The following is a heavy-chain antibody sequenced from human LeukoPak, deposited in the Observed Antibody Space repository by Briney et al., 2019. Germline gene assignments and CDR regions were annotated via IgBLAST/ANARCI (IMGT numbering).Heavy chain of an antibody. V-gene: IGHV3-43*02. Sequence: GGSLRLSCAAPGMIIDANAIHWVCKGPGKGLGRVSVISVDAGSTFYADSVRGRFTISRDNSKNSLSLQMSSLRSEDTALYFCVRESERSGWFDHWGQGTLVTVSS. CDR1: GMIIDANA. D-gene: IGHD1-26*01. CDR3: VRESERSGWFDH. CDR2: ISVDAGST. J-gene: IGHJ5*02.